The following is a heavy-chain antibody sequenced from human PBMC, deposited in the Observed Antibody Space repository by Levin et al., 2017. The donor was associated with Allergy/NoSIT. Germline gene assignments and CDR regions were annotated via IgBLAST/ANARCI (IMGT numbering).Heavy chain of an antibody. J-gene: IGHJ6*02. CDR3: ARVMSGYYNYYGMDV. Sequence: SETLSLTCTVSGGSISSYYWSWIRQPPGKGLEWIGYIYYSGSTNYNPSLKSRVTISVDTSKNQFPLKLSSVTAADTAVDYWARVMSGYYNYYGMDVWGQGTTVTVSS. CDR1: GGSISSYY. CDR2: IYYSGST. V-gene: IGHV4-59*01. D-gene: IGHD3-16*01.